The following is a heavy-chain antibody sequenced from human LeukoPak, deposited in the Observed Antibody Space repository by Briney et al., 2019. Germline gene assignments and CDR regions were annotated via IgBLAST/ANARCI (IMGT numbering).Heavy chain of an antibody. CDR2: INHSGST. CDR1: GGSFGGYY. CDR3: ARIYRGAQRTYYYYMDV. Sequence: SETLSLTCAVYGGSFGGYYWSWIRQPLGKGLEWTGEINHSGSTNYNASLKSRVTISVDTSKNQFSLQLSSVTAADTAVYYCARIYRGAQRTYYYYMDVWDKGTTVTVSS. J-gene: IGHJ6*03. D-gene: IGHD1-14*01. V-gene: IGHV4-34*01.